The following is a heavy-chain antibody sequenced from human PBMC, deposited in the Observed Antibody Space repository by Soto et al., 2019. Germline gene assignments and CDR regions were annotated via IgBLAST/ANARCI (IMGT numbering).Heavy chain of an antibody. CDR2: IIGSGDSA. Sequence: EVQLLESGGGLVQPGGSLRLSCAASGFSFNSYSMSWVRQAPGEGLEWVAGIIGSGDSAYYADSVKGRFTISRDNSKNTLSLQMNSLRAGDTAIYYCARDRGTTTVTFDAFQHWGQGTLVAVSS. J-gene: IGHJ1*01. CDR1: GFSFNSYS. D-gene: IGHD4-17*01. V-gene: IGHV3-23*01. CDR3: ARDRGTTTVTFDAFQH.